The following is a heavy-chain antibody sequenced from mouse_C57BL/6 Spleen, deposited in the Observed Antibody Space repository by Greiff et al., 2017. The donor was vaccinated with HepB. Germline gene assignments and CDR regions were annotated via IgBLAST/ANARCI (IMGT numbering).Heavy chain of an antibody. J-gene: IGHJ2*01. CDR2: IHPSDSDT. CDR3: APNGNYGGVYFDY. CDR1: GYTFTSYW. Sequence: QVQLQQPGAELVKPGASVKVSCKASGYTFTSYWMHWVKQRPGQGLEWIGMIHPSDSDTNYNQKFKGKATLTVDKSSSTAYMQLSSLTSEDSAVYYCAPNGNYGGVYFDYWGQGTPLTVSS. D-gene: IGHD2-1*01. V-gene: IGHV1-74*01.